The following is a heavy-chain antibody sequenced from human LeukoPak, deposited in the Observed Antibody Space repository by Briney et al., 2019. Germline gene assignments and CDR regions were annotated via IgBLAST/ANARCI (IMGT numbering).Heavy chain of an antibody. CDR3: ASPLVVPAKEDAFDI. V-gene: IGHV5-51*01. J-gene: IGHJ3*02. CDR2: IYPGGSDT. D-gene: IGHD2-2*01. Sequence: GESLKISCKGSGYSFTSYWIGWVRQMPGKGLEWMGIIYPGGSDTRYSPSFQGQVTISADKSISTAYLQWSSLKASDTAMYYCASPLVVPAKEDAFDIWGQGTMVTVSS. CDR1: GYSFTSYW.